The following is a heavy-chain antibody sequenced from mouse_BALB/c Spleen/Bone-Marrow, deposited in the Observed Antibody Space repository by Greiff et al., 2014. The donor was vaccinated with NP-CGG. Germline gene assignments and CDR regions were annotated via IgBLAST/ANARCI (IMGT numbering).Heavy chain of an antibody. CDR1: GFTFSSYG. CDR3: ARRRDYDYFDY. D-gene: IGHD2-4*01. V-gene: IGHV5-6*02. CDR2: ISSGGSYT. Sequence: EVNVVESGGDLVKPGGSLKLSCAASGFTFSSYGMSWVRQIPDKRLEWVATISSGGSYTFYPDGVKGRFTISRDNAKNTLNLQMTSLKSEDTAMYYCARRRDYDYFDYWGQGTTLTVSS. J-gene: IGHJ2*01.